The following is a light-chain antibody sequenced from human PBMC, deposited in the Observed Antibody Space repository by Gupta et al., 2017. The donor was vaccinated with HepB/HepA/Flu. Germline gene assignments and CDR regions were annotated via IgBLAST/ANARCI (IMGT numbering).Light chain of an antibody. J-gene: IGKJ4*01. Sequence: EIVLTQSPATLSLSPLESATLSCRASQSVSSYLAWYQQKPGQAPRLLIYDASNRATGVPARFSGSGSGTEFTLTISSREPEDFAVYYCQQRSNWPVTFGRGTKVEIK. V-gene: IGKV3-11*01. CDR3: QQRSNWPVT. CDR2: DAS. CDR1: QSVSSY.